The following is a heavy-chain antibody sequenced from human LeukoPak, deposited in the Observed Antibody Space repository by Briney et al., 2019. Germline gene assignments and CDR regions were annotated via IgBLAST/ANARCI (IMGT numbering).Heavy chain of an antibody. CDR3: ARSPATVPTRGDF. D-gene: IGHD4-17*01. CDR1: GYTFISYG. Sequence: ASVKVSCKASGYTFISYGINWVRQAPGQGLEWMGWISVHNANTNYAEKLQGRVTMTTDTSTSTAYMELRSLRSDDTAVYYCARSPATVPTRGDFWDQGTLVTVSS. J-gene: IGHJ4*02. CDR2: ISVHNANT. V-gene: IGHV1-18*01.